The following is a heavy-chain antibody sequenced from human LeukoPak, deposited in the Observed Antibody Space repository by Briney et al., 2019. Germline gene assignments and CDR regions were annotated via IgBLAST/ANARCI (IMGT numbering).Heavy chain of an antibody. CDR3: AKGRSTYYDFWSGYRWFDP. D-gene: IGHD3-3*01. V-gene: IGHV3-23*01. CDR1: GFTFDDYA. CDR2: ISGSGGST. Sequence: GGSLRLSCGASGFTFDDYAMHWVRQAPGKGLETVSGISGSGGSTYYADSVKGRLTISRDNFKNTLDLQMNSLRAEDTAVYYCAKGRSTYYDFWSGYRWFDPWGQGTLVTVSS. J-gene: IGHJ5*02.